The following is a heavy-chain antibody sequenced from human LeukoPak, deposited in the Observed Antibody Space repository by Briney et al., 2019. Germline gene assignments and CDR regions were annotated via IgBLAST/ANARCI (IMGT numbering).Heavy chain of an antibody. J-gene: IGHJ6*02. D-gene: IGHD6-6*01. CDR2: ISSSGSTI. Sequence: GGSLRLSCAASGFTFSSYSMNWVRQAPGKGLEWVSYISSSGSTIYYADSVKGRFTISRDNAKNSLYLQMNSLRAEDTAVYYCARDSSSSSSYYYYYGMDVWGQGTTVTVSS. V-gene: IGHV3-48*04. CDR3: ARDSSSSSSYYYYYGMDV. CDR1: GFTFSSYS.